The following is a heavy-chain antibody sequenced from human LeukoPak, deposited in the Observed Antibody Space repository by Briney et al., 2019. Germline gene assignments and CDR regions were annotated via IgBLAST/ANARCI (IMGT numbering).Heavy chain of an antibody. D-gene: IGHD4-23*01. Sequence: GGSLRLSCAASGFSVGTNYMTWVRQAPGKGLEWVSTIYAGGNTYYRDSVKGRFTISRDSSKNTVFLHMSGLRDDDTAVYYCVGGHDLEFEFWGQGTLVIVSS. CDR3: VGGHDLEFEF. J-gene: IGHJ5*01. CDR1: GFSVGTNY. CDR2: IYAGGNT. V-gene: IGHV3-53*01.